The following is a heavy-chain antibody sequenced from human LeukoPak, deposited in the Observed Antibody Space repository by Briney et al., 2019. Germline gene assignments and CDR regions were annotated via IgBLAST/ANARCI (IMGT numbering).Heavy chain of an antibody. CDR3: ARGPGQSG. Sequence: PSETLSLTCTVSGGSISSGSYYWSWIRQPAGKGLEWIGRIYTSGSTNYNPSLKSRVTISVDTSKNQFSLKLSSVTAADTAVYYCARGPGQSGWGQGTLVTVSS. J-gene: IGHJ4*02. D-gene: IGHD1-14*01. CDR1: GGSISSGSYY. V-gene: IGHV4-61*02. CDR2: IYTSGST.